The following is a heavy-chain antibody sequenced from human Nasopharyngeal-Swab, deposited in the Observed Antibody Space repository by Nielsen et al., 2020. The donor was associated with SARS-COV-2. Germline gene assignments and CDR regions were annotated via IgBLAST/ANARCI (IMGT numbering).Heavy chain of an antibody. D-gene: IGHD1-1*01. CDR1: GGSISSSTYY. CDR3: ARLEAGTGWFDP. V-gene: IGHV4-39*07. J-gene: IGHJ5*02. Sequence: ESLKISCTVSGGSISSSTYYWGWIRQPPGKGLEWIGSMHHSGSIYYKPSLRSRVTISVDTSKNQFSLKLSSVTAADTAVYYCARLEAGTGWFDPWGQGTLVTVSS. CDR2: MHHSGSI.